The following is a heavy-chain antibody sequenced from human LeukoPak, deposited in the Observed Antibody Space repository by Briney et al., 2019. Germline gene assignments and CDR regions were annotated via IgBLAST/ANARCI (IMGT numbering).Heavy chain of an antibody. CDR2: ISAHNGNT. Sequence: ASVKVSRKASGYTFSSYGLSWVRQAPGQGLEWMGWISAHNGNTNYAQRFQGRLTMTTDTPTSTAYMELRSLTSGDTAVYYCARDRGPSYCSSTTCRTLDWWGQGTLVTVSS. CDR3: ARDRGPSYCSSTTCRTLDW. J-gene: IGHJ4*02. CDR1: GYTFSSYG. D-gene: IGHD2-2*01. V-gene: IGHV1-18*01.